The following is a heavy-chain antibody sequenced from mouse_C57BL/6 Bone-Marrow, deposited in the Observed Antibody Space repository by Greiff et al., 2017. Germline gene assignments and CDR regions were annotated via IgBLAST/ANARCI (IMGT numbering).Heavy chain of an antibody. J-gene: IGHJ1*03. Sequence: VQLQQPGAELVRPGSSVKLSCKASGYTFTSYWMHWVKQRPIQGLEWIGNIDPSDSETHSNQKFKDKATLTVDKSSSTAYMQLSSLTSEDSAVYYCARGVGISLGYFDVWGTGTTVTVSS. CDR1: GYTFTSYW. CDR2: IDPSDSET. V-gene: IGHV1-52*01. D-gene: IGHD1-1*01. CDR3: ARGVGISLGYFDV.